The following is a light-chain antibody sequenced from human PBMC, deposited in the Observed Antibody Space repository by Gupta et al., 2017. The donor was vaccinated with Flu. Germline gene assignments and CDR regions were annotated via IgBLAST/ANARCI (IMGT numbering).Light chain of an antibody. CDR1: QYINNY. Sequence: IRVTQCPSSLSANVGDRVTITCRASQYINNYLAWYQQQPGKVPKLLILSASTLQSGVPARFSGSGSGTDFTLTISGLQPEDAATYYCQKYDRAPLTFGGGTKVEVK. CDR3: QKYDRAPLT. J-gene: IGKJ4*01. V-gene: IGKV1-27*01. CDR2: SAS.